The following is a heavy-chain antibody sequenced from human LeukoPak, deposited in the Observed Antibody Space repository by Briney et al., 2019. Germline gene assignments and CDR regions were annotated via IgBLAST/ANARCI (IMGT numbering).Heavy chain of an antibody. D-gene: IGHD5-18*01. CDR3: ARGGYSYGFFGSTVTTYYFDY. J-gene: IGHJ4*02. V-gene: IGHV3-30*04. Sequence: GGSLRLSCAASGFTFSSYAMHWVRQAPGKGLEWVAVISYDGSNKYYADSVKGRFTISRDNSKNTLYLQMNSPRAEDTAVYYCARGGYSYGFFGSTVTTYYFDYWGQGTLVTVSS. CDR1: GFTFSSYA. CDR2: ISYDGSNK.